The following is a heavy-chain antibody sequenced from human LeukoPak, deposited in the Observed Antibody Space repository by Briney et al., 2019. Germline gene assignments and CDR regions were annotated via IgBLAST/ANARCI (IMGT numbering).Heavy chain of an antibody. Sequence: TSVKVSCKASGFTFTSSAMQWVRQARGQRLEWIGWIVVGSGNTNYAQKFQERVTITRDMSTSTAYMELSSLRSEDTAVYYCAAAEGIAVAVPFDYWGQGTLVTVSS. CDR1: GFTFTSSA. V-gene: IGHV1-58*02. CDR3: AAAEGIAVAVPFDY. D-gene: IGHD6-19*01. CDR2: IVVGSGNT. J-gene: IGHJ4*02.